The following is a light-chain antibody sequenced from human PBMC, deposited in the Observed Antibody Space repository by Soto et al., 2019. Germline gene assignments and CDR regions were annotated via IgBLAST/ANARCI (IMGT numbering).Light chain of an antibody. CDR1: QGISSA. V-gene: IGKV1-13*02. CDR2: GAS. CDR3: KHFNGYPRT. Sequence: AVQLSQSPSSLSASIGDRVTITCRASQGISSALAWYQQKPGKAPSLLIYGASTLESGVPSTFSGRGSGTDFTLTISSLQPEDFATYYCKHFNGYPRTLGQGTRLEIK. J-gene: IGKJ5*01.